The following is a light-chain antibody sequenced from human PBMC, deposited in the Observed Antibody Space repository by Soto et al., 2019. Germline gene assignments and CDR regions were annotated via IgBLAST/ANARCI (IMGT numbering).Light chain of an antibody. CDR2: GAS. CDR1: QNVDTNY. J-gene: IGKJ1*01. Sequence: ESVLTQSPGTLSLSPGERATLSCRASQNVDTNYLAWYQQKPGQAPRIIIFGASGRATGIPDRFSGSGSGTDFTLTISRLEPEDFAVYYCQQYGSFSWTFGQGTKVDIK. V-gene: IGKV3-20*01. CDR3: QQYGSFSWT.